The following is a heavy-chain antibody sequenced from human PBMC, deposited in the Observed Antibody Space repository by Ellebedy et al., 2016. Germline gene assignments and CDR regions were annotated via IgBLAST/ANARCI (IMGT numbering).Heavy chain of an antibody. CDR3: ARDSPLWFGELLDGYYYGMDV. D-gene: IGHD3-10*01. V-gene: IGHV1-2*02. CDR2: INPNSGGT. Sequence: ASVKVSCXASGYTFTGYYMHWVRQAPGQGLEWMGWINPNSGGTNYAQKFQGRVTMTRDTSISTAYMELRRLRSDDTAVYYCARDSPLWFGELLDGYYYGMDVWGQGTTVTVSS. J-gene: IGHJ6*02. CDR1: GYTFTGYY.